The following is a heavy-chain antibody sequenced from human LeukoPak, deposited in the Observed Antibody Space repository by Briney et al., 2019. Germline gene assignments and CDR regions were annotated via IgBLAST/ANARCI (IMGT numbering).Heavy chain of an antibody. D-gene: IGHD6-13*01. J-gene: IGHJ4*02. CDR2: IKQDGSEK. V-gene: IGHV3-7*01. CDR3: ASDGHQQLAFDY. Sequence: GGSLRLSCAASGFTFSSYWMSRVRQAPGKGLEWVANIKQDGSEKYYVDSVKGRFTISRDNAKNSLYLQMNSLRAEDTAVYDCASDGHQQLAFDYWGQGTLVTVSS. CDR1: GFTFSSYW.